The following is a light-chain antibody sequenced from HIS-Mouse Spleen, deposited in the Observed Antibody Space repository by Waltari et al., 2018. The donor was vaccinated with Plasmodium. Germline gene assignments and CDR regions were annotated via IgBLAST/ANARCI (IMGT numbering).Light chain of an antibody. J-gene: IGLJ3*02. V-gene: IGLV1-47*01. Sequence: QSVLTQPPSASGTPGQRVTISCSGSSSNIGSNYVYWYQQLPGTAPKLLIYRNKTRPSAVPDRLSCAKSGTSASLAISGLRPEDEADYYCAAWDDSLSGWVFGGGTKLTVL. CDR2: RNK. CDR1: SSNIGSNY. CDR3: AAWDDSLSGWV.